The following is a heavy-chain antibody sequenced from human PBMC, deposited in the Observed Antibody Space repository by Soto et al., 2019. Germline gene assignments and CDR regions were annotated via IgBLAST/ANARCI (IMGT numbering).Heavy chain of an antibody. Sequence: EVQLLESGGGLVQPGGCLRFSCAASGVTFGSSGMSWVRQAPGKGLEWISGLSGSGGSTYYADSVKGRFTISRDTSKSTLYLQMHSLRVEDTAVYYCAKDSGYDHTDWGQGTLVTVSS. CDR3: AKDSGYDHTD. V-gene: IGHV3-23*01. J-gene: IGHJ4*02. D-gene: IGHD5-12*01. CDR1: GVTFGSSG. CDR2: LSGSGGST.